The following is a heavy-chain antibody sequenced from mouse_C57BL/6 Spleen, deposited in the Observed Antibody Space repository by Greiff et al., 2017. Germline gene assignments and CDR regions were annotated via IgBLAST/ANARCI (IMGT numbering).Heavy chain of an antibody. Sequence: EVQRVESGGDLVKPGGSLKLSCAASGFTFSSYGMSWVRQTPDKRLEWVATISRCGSYTYYPDSVKGRLTISRDNTKNTMYLQRSSLKSEDTAMYYCAGHANCYGCSSSYYAIDDRGQGTSVTVSS. J-gene: IGHJ4*01. D-gene: IGHD1-1*01. CDR2: ISRCGSYT. CDR3: AGHANCYGCSSSYYAIDD. V-gene: IGHV5-6*01. CDR1: GFTFSSYG.